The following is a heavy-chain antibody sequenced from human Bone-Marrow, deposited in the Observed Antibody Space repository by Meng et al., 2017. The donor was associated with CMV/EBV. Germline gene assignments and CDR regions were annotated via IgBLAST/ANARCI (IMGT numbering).Heavy chain of an antibody. CDR2: INPNSGGT. CDR1: GYTFTGYY. Sequence: ASVMGFCKASGYTFTGYYMHWLRQATGQGLEWMGWINPNSGGTNYAQKFQGRVTMTRDTSNSTAYMELTRLRSDDTAVYYCASGIYDFRSGYILDYWGQGTLVTVSS. D-gene: IGHD3-3*01. V-gene: IGHV1-2*02. CDR3: ASGIYDFRSGYILDY. J-gene: IGHJ4*02.